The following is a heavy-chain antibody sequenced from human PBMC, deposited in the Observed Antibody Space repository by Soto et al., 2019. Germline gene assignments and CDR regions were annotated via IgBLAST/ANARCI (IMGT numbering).Heavy chain of an antibody. D-gene: IGHD4-17*01. Sequence: GGSQRLSWGASGLTFSDYYMSWIRQAPGKGLEWVSYISSSGSTIYYADSVKGRFTISRDNAKNSLYLQMNSLRAEDTAVYYCARDLRVFDYWGQGTLVTVSS. J-gene: IGHJ4*02. V-gene: IGHV3-11*01. CDR1: GLTFSDYY. CDR2: ISSSGSTI. CDR3: ARDLRVFDY.